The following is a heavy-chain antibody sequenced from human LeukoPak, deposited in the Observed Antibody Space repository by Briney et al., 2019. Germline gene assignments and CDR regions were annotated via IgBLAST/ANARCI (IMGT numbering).Heavy chain of an antibody. D-gene: IGHD3-22*01. V-gene: IGHV1-3*01. CDR1: GYTFTSYA. Sequence: GASVKVSCKASGYTFTSYAMHWVRQAPGQRLEWMGWINAGNGNTKYSQKFQGRVTITRDTSARTAYMELSSLTSEDTAVYYCARGGDGSGYTFFDHWGQGTLVTVSS. CDR2: INAGNGNT. CDR3: ARGGDGSGYTFFDH. J-gene: IGHJ4*02.